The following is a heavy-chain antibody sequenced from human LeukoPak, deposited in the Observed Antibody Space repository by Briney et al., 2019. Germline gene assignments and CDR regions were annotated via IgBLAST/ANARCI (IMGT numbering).Heavy chain of an antibody. CDR1: GFTFSTYW. CDR2: INQDGSEE. J-gene: IGHJ4*02. V-gene: IGHV3-7*01. Sequence: PGGSLRLSCAASGFTFSTYWMIWVRQAPGKGLEWVATINQDGSEEYYVDSVKGRFTISRDNGKNSLYLQMNSLRAEDTAVYYCATSDSGWYDYWGQGTLVTVSS. D-gene: IGHD6-19*01. CDR3: ATSDSGWYDY.